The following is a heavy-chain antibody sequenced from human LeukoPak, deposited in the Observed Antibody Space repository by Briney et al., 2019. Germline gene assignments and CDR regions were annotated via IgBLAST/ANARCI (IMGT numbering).Heavy chain of an antibody. J-gene: IGHJ1*01. CDR2: IRYDGSNK. Sequence: GGSLRLSCAASGFTFSSYGMHWVRQAPGKGLEWVAFIRYDGSNKYYADSVKGRFTISRDNSKDTLYLQMNSLRAEDTAVYYCAKGGEYYAQYWGQGTVVTVSS. V-gene: IGHV3-30*02. D-gene: IGHD1-26*01. CDR3: AKGGEYYAQY. CDR1: GFTFSSYG.